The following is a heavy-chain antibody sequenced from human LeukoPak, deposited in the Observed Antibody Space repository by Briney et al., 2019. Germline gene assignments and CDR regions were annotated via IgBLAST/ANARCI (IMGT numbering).Heavy chain of an antibody. CDR2: IKQDGSEK. CDR3: ARDGEF. Sequence: QPGGSLRLSCAASGFTFSPHAMHWVRQAPGKGLEWVANIKQDGSEKYYVDSVKGRFTISRDNAKNSLYLQMNSLRVEDTAVYFCARDGEFWGQGILVTVSS. CDR1: GFTFSPHA. V-gene: IGHV3-7*01. J-gene: IGHJ4*02. D-gene: IGHD7-27*01.